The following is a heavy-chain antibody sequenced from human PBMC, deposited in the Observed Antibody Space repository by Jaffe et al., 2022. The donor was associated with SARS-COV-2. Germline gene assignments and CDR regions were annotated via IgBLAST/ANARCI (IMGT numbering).Heavy chain of an antibody. CDR1: GFTFDDYA. D-gene: IGHD6-13*01. V-gene: IGHV3-9*01. CDR3: AKAHIRGHSSSWYPDFDP. J-gene: IGHJ5*02. Sequence: EVQLLESGGGLVQPGRSLRLSCAASGFTFDDYAMHWVRQAPGKGLEWVSGISWNSGSIGYADSVKGRFTISRDNAKNSLYLQMNSLRAEDTALYYCAKAHIRGHSSSWYPDFDPWGQGTLVTISS. CDR2: ISWNSGSI.